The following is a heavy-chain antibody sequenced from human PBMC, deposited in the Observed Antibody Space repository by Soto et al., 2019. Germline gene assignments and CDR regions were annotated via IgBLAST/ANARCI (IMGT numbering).Heavy chain of an antibody. V-gene: IGHV1-2*02. J-gene: IGHJ4*02. Sequence: ASVKVSCKASGYTFTVYYMHWVRQAPGQGLEWMGWINPKSGGTMYPQKFQGRVTMTWDTSISTAYMALTRLRSDDTAVYYCARDLAKGGGSAGFDYWGQGTLVSVSS. D-gene: IGHD1-26*01. CDR1: GYTFTVYY. CDR3: ARDLAKGGGSAGFDY. CDR2: INPKSGGT.